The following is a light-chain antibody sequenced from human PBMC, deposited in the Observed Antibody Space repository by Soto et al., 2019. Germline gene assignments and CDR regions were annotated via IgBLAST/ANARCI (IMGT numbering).Light chain of an antibody. CDR1: QTISSW. CDR2: KAS. V-gene: IGKV1-5*03. J-gene: IGKJ1*01. Sequence: DIQMTQSPSTLSGSVGDRVTITCRASQTISSWLAWYQHEPGEAAQLLIYKASTLKSGVPSRFSGSASGTEFTLTLSSLQPDDFATYYCQPSNSYSEAFGQGTKV. CDR3: QPSNSYSEA.